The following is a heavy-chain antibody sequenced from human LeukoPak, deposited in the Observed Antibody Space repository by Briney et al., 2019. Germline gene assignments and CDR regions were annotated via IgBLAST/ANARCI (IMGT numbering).Heavy chain of an antibody. CDR2: ISAYNGNT. CDR1: GYTFTGYY. D-gene: IGHD1-26*01. Sequence: ASVKVSCKASGYTFTGYYMHWVRQAPGQGLEWMGWISAYNGNTNYAQKLQGRVTMTTDTSTSTAYMELRSLRSDDTAVYYCARDIVFVDYWGQGTLVTVSS. J-gene: IGHJ4*02. CDR3: ARDIVFVDY. V-gene: IGHV1-18*04.